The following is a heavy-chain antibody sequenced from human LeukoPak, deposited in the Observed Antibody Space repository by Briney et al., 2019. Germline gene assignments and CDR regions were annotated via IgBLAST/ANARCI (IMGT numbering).Heavy chain of an antibody. V-gene: IGHV1-2*02. D-gene: IGHD3-22*01. J-gene: IGHJ4*02. CDR2: INPNSGGA. CDR3: ARAKIYYYDSSGYYLFDY. Sequence: ASVKVSCKASGYTFTGYYMHWVRQAPGQGLERMGWINPNSGGANYAQKFQGRVTMTRDTSISTAYMELSRLRSDDTAVYYCARAKIYYYDSSGYYLFDYWGQGTLVTVSS. CDR1: GYTFTGYY.